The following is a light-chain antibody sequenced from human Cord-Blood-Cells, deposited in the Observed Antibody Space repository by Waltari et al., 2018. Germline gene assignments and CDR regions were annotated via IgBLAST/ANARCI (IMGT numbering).Light chain of an antibody. CDR2: QDS. Sequence: SYELTQPPSVSVSPGQTASITCSGDKLGDKYACWYQQKPGQSPVLVIYQDSKRPSGIPERFSGSNSGNTATLTISGTQAMDEADYCYQAWDSSTAVFGGGTKLTVL. V-gene: IGLV3-1*01. CDR3: QAWDSSTAV. J-gene: IGLJ2*01. CDR1: KLGDKY.